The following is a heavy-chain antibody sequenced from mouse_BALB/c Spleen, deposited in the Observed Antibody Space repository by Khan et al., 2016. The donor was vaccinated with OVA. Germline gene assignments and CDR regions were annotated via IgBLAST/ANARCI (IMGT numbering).Heavy chain of an antibody. CDR3: AKEGAYYRADGWFAY. J-gene: IGHJ3*01. Sequence: QVQLKQSGAELARPGASVKMSCKASGYTFTTYTIHWVKQRPGQGLEWIGYIIPSTDYTTYNQKFKDKATLTADTSSSTAYMQLSSLTADDAAVYYCAKEGAYYRADGWFAYWGQGTLVTLSA. D-gene: IGHD2-14*01. CDR1: GYTFTTYT. V-gene: IGHV1-4*01. CDR2: IIPSTDYT.